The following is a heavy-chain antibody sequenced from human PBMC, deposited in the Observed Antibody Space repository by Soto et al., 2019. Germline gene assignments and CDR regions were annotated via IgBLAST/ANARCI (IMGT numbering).Heavy chain of an antibody. V-gene: IGHV4-59*01. CDR1: GGSISSYY. Sequence: QVQLQESGPGLVKPSETLSLTCTVSGGSISSYYWSWIRQPPGKGLEWIGYIYYSGSTNYNPSLKSRVTISVDTSKNQFSLKLSSVTAADTAVYYCARVIYYDSSGYYAGWYIVGYGSGAYYFDYWGQGTLVTVSS. J-gene: IGHJ4*02. CDR3: ARVIYYDSSGYYAGWYIVGYGSGAYYFDY. D-gene: IGHD3-22*01. CDR2: IYYSGST.